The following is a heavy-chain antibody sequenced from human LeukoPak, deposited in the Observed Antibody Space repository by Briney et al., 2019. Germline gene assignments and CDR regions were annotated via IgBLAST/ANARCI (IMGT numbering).Heavy chain of an antibody. Sequence: PGGSLRLSCAASGFTFSSYGMSWVRQAPGRGLEWVSAISTTGGTTYYADSVRGRFTISRDNSRNTLYLQMNSLRAEDTAIYYCAENGDRGAYCSGGTCYPYYYYYMDVWGKGTTVTVSS. CDR3: AENGDRGAYCSGGTCYPYYYYYMDV. V-gene: IGHV3-23*01. CDR1: GFTFSSYG. J-gene: IGHJ6*03. D-gene: IGHD2-15*01. CDR2: ISTTGGTT.